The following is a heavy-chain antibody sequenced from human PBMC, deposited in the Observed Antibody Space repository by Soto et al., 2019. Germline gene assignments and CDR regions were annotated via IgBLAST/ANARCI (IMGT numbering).Heavy chain of an antibody. CDR3: AKDPDYYGSGTEYYFDY. CDR2: ISGSGGST. V-gene: IGHV3-23*01. Sequence: HPGGSLRLSCAASGFTFSSYAMSWVRQAPGKGLEWVSAISGSGGSTYYADSVKGRFTISRDNSKNTLYLQMNSLRAEDTAVYYCAKDPDYYGSGTEYYFDYWGQGTLVTVSS. D-gene: IGHD3-10*01. CDR1: GFTFSSYA. J-gene: IGHJ4*02.